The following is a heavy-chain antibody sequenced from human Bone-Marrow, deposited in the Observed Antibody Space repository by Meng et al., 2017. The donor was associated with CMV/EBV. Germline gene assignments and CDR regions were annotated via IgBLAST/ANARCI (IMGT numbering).Heavy chain of an antibody. D-gene: IGHD3-10*01. CDR3: ARGLGSGIWYYGMDV. V-gene: IGHV3-21*01. CDR1: GFTFSSYS. Sequence: GGSLRLSCAASGFTFSSYSMNWVRQAPGKGLEWVSSISSSSSYIDYADSVKGRFTIPRDNAKNSLYLQMNSLRAEDTAVYYCARGLGSGIWYYGMDVWGQGTTVTVSS. CDR2: ISSSSSYI. J-gene: IGHJ6*02.